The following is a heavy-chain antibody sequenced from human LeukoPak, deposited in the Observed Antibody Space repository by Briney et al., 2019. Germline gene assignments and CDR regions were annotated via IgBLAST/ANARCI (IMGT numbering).Heavy chain of an antibody. D-gene: IGHD3-22*01. CDR1: GFTFSSYS. J-gene: IGHJ4*02. V-gene: IGHV3-23*01. CDR3: AKETTYYYDSSIGD. Sequence: PGGSLRLSCAASGFTFSSYSMSWVRQAPGKGLEWVSAISGSGGSTYYADSVKGRFTIARDNSKNTLYLQMHSLRAEDTAVYYCAKETTYYYDSSIGDWGQGTLVTVSS. CDR2: ISGSGGST.